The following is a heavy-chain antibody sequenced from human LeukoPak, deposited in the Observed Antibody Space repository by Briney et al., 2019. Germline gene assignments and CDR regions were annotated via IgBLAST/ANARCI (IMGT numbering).Heavy chain of an antibody. V-gene: IGHV4-39*01. CDR3: ARLSTATPHAFDI. CDR2: IYYSGST. Sequence: EALSLTCTVSGGSISSSSYYWGWIRQPPGKGLEGIGSIYYSGSTYYNPSLKSRVTISVDTSKNQSSLKLSSVTAADTAVYYCARLSTATPHAFDIWGQGTMVTVSS. D-gene: IGHD4-17*01. J-gene: IGHJ3*02. CDR1: GGSISSSSYY.